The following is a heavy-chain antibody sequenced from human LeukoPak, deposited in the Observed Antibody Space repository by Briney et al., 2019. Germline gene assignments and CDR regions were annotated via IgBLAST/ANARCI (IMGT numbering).Heavy chain of an antibody. Sequence: GGSLRLSCAASGFTVSSYYMNWVRQAPGKELEWVPVIYTGGGRYYADSVRGRFTISRDTSKNMVFLQMNSLRVEDTAVYYCARGIDYWGRGTLVTVSS. V-gene: IGHV3-53*01. CDR2: IYTGGGR. CDR3: ARGIDY. CDR1: GFTVSSYY. J-gene: IGHJ4*02.